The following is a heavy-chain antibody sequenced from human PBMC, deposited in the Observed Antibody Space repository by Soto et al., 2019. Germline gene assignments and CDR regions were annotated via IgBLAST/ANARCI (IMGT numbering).Heavy chain of an antibody. Sequence: GGSLRLSCAASGFTFSSYSMNWVRQAPGKGLEWVSSISSSSSYIYYADSVKGRFTISRDNAKNSLYLQMNSLRAEDTAVYYCARAIAAAGTGRYYYYYYMDVWGKGTTVTVSS. CDR1: GFTFSSYS. CDR2: ISSSSSYI. J-gene: IGHJ6*03. D-gene: IGHD6-13*01. V-gene: IGHV3-21*01. CDR3: ARAIAAAGTGRYYYYYYMDV.